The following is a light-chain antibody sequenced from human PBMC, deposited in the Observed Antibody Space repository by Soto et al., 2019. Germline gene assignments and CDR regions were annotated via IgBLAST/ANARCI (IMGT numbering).Light chain of an antibody. Sequence: DIQMTQSPSTLSASVGDRVTITCRASQSISSWLAWYQQKPGKAPKLLVYDASTLQSGVASRFSGSGSGTEFTLIISGLQPDDSATYYCQQYTNTNNPWMFGQWTKVDIK. J-gene: IGKJ1*01. CDR3: QQYTNTNNPWM. CDR1: QSISSW. CDR2: DAS. V-gene: IGKV1-5*01.